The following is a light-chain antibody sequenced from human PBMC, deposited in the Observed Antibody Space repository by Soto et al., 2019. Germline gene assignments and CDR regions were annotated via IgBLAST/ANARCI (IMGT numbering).Light chain of an antibody. V-gene: IGKV1-12*01. CDR1: QDISIW. Sequence: DIQMTQPSSSVSASLGDRVTITCRASQDISIWLAWYQQRPGKAPKLLIYDASNLQSGVPSRFSGTGSGTDFTLTISSLQPEDCATFCQQTDRFPWTFGQGTKVEV. J-gene: IGKJ1*01. CDR2: DAS. CDR3: QQTDRFPWT.